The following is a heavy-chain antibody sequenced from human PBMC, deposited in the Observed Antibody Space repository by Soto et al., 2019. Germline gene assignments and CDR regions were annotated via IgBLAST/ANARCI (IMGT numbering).Heavy chain of an antibody. V-gene: IGHV3-33*01. J-gene: IGHJ4*02. CDR1: GFTFSSYG. CDR3: ARDDGGYVSDY. CDR2: IWYDGSNK. Sequence: QVQLVESGGGVVQPGRSLRLSCAASGFTFSSYGMHWVRQAPGKGLEWVAVIWYDGSNKYYADSVKGRFTISRDNSKNTLYLQMNSLRAEDTAVYYCARDDGGYVSDYWCQGTLVTVSS. D-gene: IGHD5-12*01.